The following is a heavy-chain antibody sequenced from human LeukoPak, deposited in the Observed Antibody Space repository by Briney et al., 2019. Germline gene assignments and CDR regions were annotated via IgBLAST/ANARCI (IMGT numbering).Heavy chain of an antibody. CDR2: ISSSGSTI. CDR1: GFTFSDYY. V-gene: IGHV3-11*04. D-gene: IGHD4-23*01. CDR3: AKGRKTTVVTYFDY. J-gene: IGHJ4*02. Sequence: GGSLRLSCAASGFTFSDYYMSWIRQAPGKGLEWVSYISSSGSTIYYADSVKGRFTISRDNAKNSLYLQMNSLRAEDTAVYYCAKGRKTTVVTYFDYWGQGTLVTVSP.